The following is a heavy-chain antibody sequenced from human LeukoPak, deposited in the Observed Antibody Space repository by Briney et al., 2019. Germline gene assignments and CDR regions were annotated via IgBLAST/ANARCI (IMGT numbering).Heavy chain of an antibody. CDR3: ARDPEYSSCKCYGCYYYGMDV. Sequence: ASVKVSCKASGYTFTGYYMHWVRQAPGQGLEWMGWINPNSGGTNYAQKFQGRVTMTRDTSISTAYMELSRLRSDDTAVYYCARDPEYSSCKCYGCYYYGMDVWGQGTTVTVSS. J-gene: IGHJ6*02. CDR1: GYTFTGYY. CDR2: INPNSGGT. D-gene: IGHD6-6*01. V-gene: IGHV1-2*02.